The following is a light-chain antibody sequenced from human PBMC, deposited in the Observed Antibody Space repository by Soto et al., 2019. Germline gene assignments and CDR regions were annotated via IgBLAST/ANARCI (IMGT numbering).Light chain of an antibody. CDR1: SSDVGTYNY. CDR3: SSYTTSNTQV. J-gene: IGLJ3*02. Sequence: QSVLTQPASVSGSPGQSITISCTGTSSDVGTYNYVSWYQHRPGKAPKLMIYDVSYRPSGVSNRFSGSKSANTASLTISGLQAEDEGDYYCSSYTTSNTQVFGGGTKLTVL. CDR2: DVS. V-gene: IGLV2-14*01.